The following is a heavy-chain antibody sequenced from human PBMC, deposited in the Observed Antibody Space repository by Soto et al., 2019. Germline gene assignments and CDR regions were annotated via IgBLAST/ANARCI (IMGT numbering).Heavy chain of an antibody. V-gene: IGHV3-21*01. Sequence: PGGSLRLSCAASGFTFSSYSMNWVRQAPGKGLEWVSSISSSSSYIYYADSVKGRFTISRDNAKNSLYLQMNSLRAEDTAVYYCARALWPRDYFVGSPILDYWGQGSLVTVSS. CDR3: ARALWPRDYFVGSPILDY. J-gene: IGHJ4*02. D-gene: IGHD4-17*01. CDR2: ISSSSSYI. CDR1: GFTFSSYS.